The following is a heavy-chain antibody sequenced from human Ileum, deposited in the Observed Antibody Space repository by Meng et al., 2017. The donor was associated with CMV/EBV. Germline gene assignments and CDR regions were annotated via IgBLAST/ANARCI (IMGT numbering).Heavy chain of an antibody. J-gene: IGHJ4*02. Sequence: QVQLVQSESEGEQPGASVKVSCKPSCDPFPNSGITWVRQAPGQGLEWMGLINTYNDNSNSAQKFQDRFTMTKDTSTRTAHMELRSLTSDDTAVYYCARVQLSGVFDYWGQGTLVTVSS. CDR3: ARVQLSGVFDY. V-gene: IGHV1-18*01. CDR2: INTYNDNS. D-gene: IGHD1-26*01. CDR1: CDPFPNSG.